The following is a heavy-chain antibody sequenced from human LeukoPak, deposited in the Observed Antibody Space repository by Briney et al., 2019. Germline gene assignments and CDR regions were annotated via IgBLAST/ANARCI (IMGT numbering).Heavy chain of an antibody. CDR3: ARGDYYDSSGITN. D-gene: IGHD3-22*01. CDR2: IYYSGST. J-gene: IGHJ4*02. V-gene: IGHV4-31*03. Sequence: SETLSLTCTVSGGSISSGGYYWSWIRQHPGKGLEWIGYIYYSGSTYYNPSLKSRVTISVDTSKNQFPLKLSSVTAADTAVYYCARGDYYDSSGITNWGQGTLVTVSS. CDR1: GGSISSGGYY.